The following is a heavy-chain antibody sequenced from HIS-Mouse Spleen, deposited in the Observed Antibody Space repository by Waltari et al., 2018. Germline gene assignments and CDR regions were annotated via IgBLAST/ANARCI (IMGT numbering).Heavy chain of an antibody. V-gene: IGHV6-1*01. J-gene: IGHJ4*02. CDR2: TYYRSKWYN. Sequence: QVQLQQSGPGLVKPSQTLSLTCAISGDSVSSNRAAWNWLRPSPSRGLEWLGRTYYRSKWYNDYAVSVKSRITINPDTSKNQFSLQLNSVTPEDTAVYYCARSGFVAAAGTIDYWGQGTLVTVSS. CDR3: ARSGFVAAAGTIDY. CDR1: GDSVSSNRAA. D-gene: IGHD6-13*01.